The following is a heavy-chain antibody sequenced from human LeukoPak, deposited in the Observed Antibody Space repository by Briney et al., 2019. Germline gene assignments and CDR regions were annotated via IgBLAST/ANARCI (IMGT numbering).Heavy chain of an antibody. CDR1: GFTFSGYA. Sequence: GGSLRFSCAASGFTFSGYAVSWVRQAPGKGVECVSAISGSGGSTYYADSVKGRFTISSDNSKNTLYLQMNSLRAEDTAVYYCAKDTPADVWGQGTTVTVSS. J-gene: IGHJ6*02. D-gene: IGHD2-2*01. CDR3: AKDTPADV. CDR2: ISGSGGST. V-gene: IGHV3-23*01.